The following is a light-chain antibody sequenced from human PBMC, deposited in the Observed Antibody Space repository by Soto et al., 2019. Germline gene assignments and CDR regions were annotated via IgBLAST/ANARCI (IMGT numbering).Light chain of an antibody. CDR3: QQYNNWPGFT. CDR1: QSVSSN. V-gene: IGKV3-15*01. CDR2: GAS. Sequence: EIVMTQSPATLSVSPGERATLSCRASQSVSSNLAWYQQKPGQAPRLPIYGASTRATGIPARFSGSGSGTEFTLTISSLQSEAFAVYYCQQYNNWPGFTFGPGTKVDIK. J-gene: IGKJ3*01.